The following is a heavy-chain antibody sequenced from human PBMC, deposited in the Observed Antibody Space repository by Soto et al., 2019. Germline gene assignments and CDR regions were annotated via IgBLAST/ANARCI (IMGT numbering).Heavy chain of an antibody. CDR3: GKDLRHSSGYFFTVRLNAMDV. D-gene: IGHD3-22*01. CDR2: MSYDGTNE. J-gene: IGHJ6*01. CDR1: GFTFSSYA. Sequence: QVQLVESGGGVVQPGRSLRLSCAASGFTFSSYAMQWVRQAPGKGLEWVALMSYDGTNEYYADSVKGRFTISRDNSKNTLFLQINSLRAEDTAVYYCGKDLRHSSGYFFTVRLNAMDVWGQGTTVTVSS. V-gene: IGHV3-30*18.